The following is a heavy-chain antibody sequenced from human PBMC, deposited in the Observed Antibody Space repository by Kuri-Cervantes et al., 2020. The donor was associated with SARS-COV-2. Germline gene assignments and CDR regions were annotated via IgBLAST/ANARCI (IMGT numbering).Heavy chain of an antibody. CDR1: GYTFTGYF. CDR3: ARDRDDAFDI. Sequence: ASVKVSCKASGYTFTGYFIHWVRQAPGQGLEWMGWISPNSGGTNYAQKFQGRVTMTRDTSISTAYMELSRLRSDDTAVYYCARDRDDAFDIWGQGTMVTVSS. V-gene: IGHV1-2*02. CDR2: ISPNSGGT. J-gene: IGHJ3*02.